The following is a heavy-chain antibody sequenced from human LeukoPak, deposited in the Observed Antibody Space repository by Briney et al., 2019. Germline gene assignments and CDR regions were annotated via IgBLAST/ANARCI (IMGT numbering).Heavy chain of an antibody. CDR3: ASLLTPYHGSGGGGVDV. D-gene: IGHD3-10*01. CDR1: GFTFSTHW. CDR2: TSGDGSMT. V-gene: IGHV3-74*01. J-gene: IGHJ6*02. Sequence: GGSLRLSCAASGFTFSTHWMYWVRQAPGKELVWVSRTSGDGSMTSYADSLKGRFTISRDNAKDTLFLQMTSLRVEDTAVYSCASLLTPYHGSGGGGVDVWGQGTTVTVSS.